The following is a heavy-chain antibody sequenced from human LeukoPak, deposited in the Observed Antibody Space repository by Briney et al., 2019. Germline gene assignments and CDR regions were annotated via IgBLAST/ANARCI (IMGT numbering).Heavy chain of an antibody. CDR3: SRDLDCTVTACYGGDDGFDI. CDR2: ISSRSLYI. Sequence: PGGYLRLYCVASGFAFNIYSMNLVRQAPGKGLEWVASISSRSLYIYYPDSLRGRFTIYRDNAEKSLYLQMNDLRAEDTAVYYCSRDLDCTVTACYGGDDGFDIWGQGTMVTVSS. D-gene: IGHD2-8*02. CDR1: GFAFNIYS. J-gene: IGHJ3*02. V-gene: IGHV3-21*01.